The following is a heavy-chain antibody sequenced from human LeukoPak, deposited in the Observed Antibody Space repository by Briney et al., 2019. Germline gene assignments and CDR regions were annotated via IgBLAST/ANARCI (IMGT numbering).Heavy chain of an antibody. Sequence: SETLSLNSTVSGGSISSYYWSWIRHPPGQGLEWIGRIYTSGSRNHNPSLKSRVTMSVDTSKNQFSLKMSSVTAAGTAVYYCAREAYDILTGYPISDYWGQGTMVAVSS. CDR3: AREAYDILTGYPISDY. J-gene: IGHJ4*02. V-gene: IGHV4-4*07. CDR1: GGSISSYY. D-gene: IGHD3-9*01. CDR2: IYTSGSR.